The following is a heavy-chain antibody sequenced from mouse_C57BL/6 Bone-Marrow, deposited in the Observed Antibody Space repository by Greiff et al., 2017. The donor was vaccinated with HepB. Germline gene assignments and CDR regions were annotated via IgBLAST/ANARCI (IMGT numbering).Heavy chain of an antibody. V-gene: IGHV1-54*01. CDR1: GYAFTNYL. Sequence: QVHVKQSGAELVRPGTSVKVSCKASGYAFTNYLIEWVKQRPGQGLEWIGVINPGSGGTNYNEKFKGKATLTADKSSSTAYMELSGLTSEDSAVYFLAIHSNYVHDYYAVDYWGQGTSVTVSS. J-gene: IGHJ4*01. D-gene: IGHD2-5*01. CDR3: AIHSNYVHDYYAVDY. CDR2: INPGSGGT.